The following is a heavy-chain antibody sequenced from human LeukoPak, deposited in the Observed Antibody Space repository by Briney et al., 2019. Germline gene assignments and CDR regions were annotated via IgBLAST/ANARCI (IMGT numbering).Heavy chain of an antibody. V-gene: IGHV4-59*08. D-gene: IGHD4-11*01. CDR2: IYYIGGT. J-gene: IGHJ6*03. CDR1: GGSINSDY. Sequence: SETLSLTCTVSGGSINSDYWSWIRQPTGKGLEWIGYIYYIGGTNYNPSLKSRVTISLDTSKNQFSLNLRSVTAADTAVYYCARRSNYMDVWGKGTTVTVSS. CDR3: ARRSNYMDV.